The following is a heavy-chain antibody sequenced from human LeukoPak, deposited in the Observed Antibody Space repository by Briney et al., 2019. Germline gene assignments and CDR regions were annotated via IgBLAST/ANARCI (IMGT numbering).Heavy chain of an antibody. Sequence: ASVKVSCKASGYTFTSYGVSWVRQAPGQGLEWMGWISAYNGNTNYAQKLQGRVTMTTDTSTSTAYMELRSLRSDDTAVYYCARDLGQTWFGDKFDYWGQGTLVTVSS. D-gene: IGHD3-10*01. V-gene: IGHV1-18*01. CDR2: ISAYNGNT. CDR1: GYTFTSYG. CDR3: ARDLGQTWFGDKFDY. J-gene: IGHJ4*02.